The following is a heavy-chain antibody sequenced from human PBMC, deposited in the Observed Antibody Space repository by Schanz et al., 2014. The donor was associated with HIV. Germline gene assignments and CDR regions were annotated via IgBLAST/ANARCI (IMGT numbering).Heavy chain of an antibody. J-gene: IGHJ4*02. Sequence: QVPLVESGGRVVQPGRSLRLSCAASGFTVSSNYMSWVRQAPGKGLEWVSLIGSGGGRTYYADSVKGRFTISRDNAKNSLYLQMSSLRAEDTAVYYCARVATSGFFDDYWGQGTLVTVSS. CDR1: GFTVSSNY. CDR3: ARVATSGFFDDY. CDR2: IGSGGGRT. D-gene: IGHD1-1*01. V-gene: IGHV3-11*01.